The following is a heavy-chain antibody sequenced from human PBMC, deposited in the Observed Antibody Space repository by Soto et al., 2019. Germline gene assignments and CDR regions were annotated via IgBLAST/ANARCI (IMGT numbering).Heavy chain of an antibody. D-gene: IGHD4-17*01. Sequence: SVKVSCKASGFTFTSSAVQWVRQARGQRLEWIGWIVVGSGNTNYAQKFQERVTITRDMSTSTAYMELSSLRSEDTAVYYCAAEGDDYGGNWPFWGQGTLVTVSS. CDR2: IVVGSGNT. CDR3: AAEGDDYGGNWPF. J-gene: IGHJ4*02. CDR1: GFTFTSSA. V-gene: IGHV1-58*01.